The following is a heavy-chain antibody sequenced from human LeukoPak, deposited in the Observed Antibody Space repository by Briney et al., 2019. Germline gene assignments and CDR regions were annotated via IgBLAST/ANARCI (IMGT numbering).Heavy chain of an antibody. J-gene: IGHJ3*02. CDR2: ISYDGSNK. V-gene: IGHV3-30*04. CDR1: GFTFSSYA. Sequence: GRSLRLSCAASGFTFSSYAMHWVRQAPGKGLEWVAVISYDGSNKYYADSVKGRFTISRDNSKNTLYLQMNSLRAEDTAVYYCAKDQPYYDSSGYYYGFYAFDIWGQGTMVTVSS. D-gene: IGHD3-22*01. CDR3: AKDQPYYDSSGYYYGFYAFDI.